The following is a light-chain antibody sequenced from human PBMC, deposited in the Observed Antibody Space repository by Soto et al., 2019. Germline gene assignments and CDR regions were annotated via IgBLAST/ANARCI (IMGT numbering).Light chain of an antibody. CDR3: AAWDDSLSGVL. V-gene: IGLV1-44*01. CDR1: NSNIGSNP. J-gene: IGLJ2*01. Sequence: QSVLTQPPSASGTPGQRVTICCSGSNSNIGSNPVNWYHQLPGTAPKLLIYSTNQRPSGVPDRFSGSKSVTSASLAISGLQSEDEADYYCAAWDDSLSGVLFGGGTKLTVL. CDR2: STN.